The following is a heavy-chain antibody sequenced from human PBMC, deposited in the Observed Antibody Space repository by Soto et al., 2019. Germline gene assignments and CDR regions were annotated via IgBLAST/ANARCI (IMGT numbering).Heavy chain of an antibody. Sequence: SETLSLTCTVSGGSISSGGYYWSWIRQLPGKGLEWIGYIYYTGRTYYNPSLKSRVTVSVDTSKNQFSLKLTSVTAADTGVYYCARVAYSGYDFDYWGQGTLVTVSS. CDR3: ARVAYSGYDFDY. V-gene: IGHV4-31*03. CDR1: GGSISSGGYY. CDR2: IYYTGRT. D-gene: IGHD5-12*01. J-gene: IGHJ4*02.